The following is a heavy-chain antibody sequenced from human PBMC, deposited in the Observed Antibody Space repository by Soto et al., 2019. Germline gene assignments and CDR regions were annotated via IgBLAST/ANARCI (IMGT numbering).Heavy chain of an antibody. CDR2: IYPGDSDT. J-gene: IGHJ4*01. Sequence: GESLKISCHGSGYIFTNYWIGWVRQMPGKGLEWMGIIYPGDSDTRYSPSFQGQVTISADKSISTAYLQWSSLKASDTAMYYCARLANIFAFDNWGHGTLVPVSS. D-gene: IGHD2-21*01. V-gene: IGHV5-51*01. CDR3: ARLANIFAFDN. CDR1: GYIFTNYW.